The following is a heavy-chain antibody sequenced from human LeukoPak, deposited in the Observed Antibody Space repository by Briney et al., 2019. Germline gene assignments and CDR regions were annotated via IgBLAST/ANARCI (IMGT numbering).Heavy chain of an antibody. D-gene: IGHD3-9*01. CDR3: ARSYDILTGPFEH. CDR2: ISYEGSNK. V-gene: IGHV3-30*04. Sequence: PGGSLRLSCAASGFTLRNYAMHWVRQAPGKGLEWVAVISYEGSNKYNADSVKGRFTISRDNSKNMVCLQMNSLRAEDTAMYYCARSYDILTGPFEHWGQGTLVTVSS. J-gene: IGHJ4*01. CDR1: GFTLRNYA.